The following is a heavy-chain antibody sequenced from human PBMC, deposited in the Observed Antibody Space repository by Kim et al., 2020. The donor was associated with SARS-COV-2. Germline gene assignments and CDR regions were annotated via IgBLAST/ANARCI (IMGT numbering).Heavy chain of an antibody. CDR2: FEPEDGET. J-gene: IGHJ6*02. CDR3: ATGVAVAGRSSDYYYYYGMDF. CDR1: GYTLTELS. Sequence: ASVKVSCKDSGYTLTELSMHWVRQAPGKGIEWMGGFEPEDGETIYAQKFQGRVTMTEDTTTDTAYMELSSLISEDTAVYYCATGVAVAGRSSDYYYYYGMDFWGQGTTVTVSS. V-gene: IGHV1-24*01. D-gene: IGHD6-19*01.